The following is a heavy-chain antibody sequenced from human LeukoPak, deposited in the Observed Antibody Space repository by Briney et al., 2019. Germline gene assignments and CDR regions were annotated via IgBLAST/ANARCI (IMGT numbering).Heavy chain of an antibody. CDR1: GFTFSSSW. Sequence: GGSLRLSCAASGFTFSSSWMTWVRQAPGKGLEWVANIKEDGDVRNYVDSLKGRFTISRDNAKNSLYLQVNSLRAEDTAVYYCARDSGYNAFDYWGQGTLVTVSS. CDR3: ARDSGYNAFDY. V-gene: IGHV3-7*05. D-gene: IGHD5-12*01. J-gene: IGHJ4*02. CDR2: IKEDGDVR.